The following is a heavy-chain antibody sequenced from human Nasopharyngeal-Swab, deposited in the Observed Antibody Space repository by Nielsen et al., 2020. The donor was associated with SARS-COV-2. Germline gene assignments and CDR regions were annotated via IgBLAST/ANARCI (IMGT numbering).Heavy chain of an antibody. D-gene: IGHD3-22*01. V-gene: IGHV1-69*13. J-gene: IGHJ4*02. CDR2: IIPIFGTA. CDR3: ARSYDSSGYYYDY. CDR1: GGTFSTYV. Sequence: SVKVSCKASGGTFSTYVISWVRPAPGQGLEWMGRIIPIFGTANYAQKFQGRVTISADESTSTAYMELSTLRSEDTAVYYCARSYDSSGYYYDYWGQGTLVTVSS.